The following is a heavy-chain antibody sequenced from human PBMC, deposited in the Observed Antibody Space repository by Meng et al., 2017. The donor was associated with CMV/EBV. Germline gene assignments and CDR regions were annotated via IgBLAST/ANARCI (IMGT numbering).Heavy chain of an antibody. J-gene: IGHJ4*02. Sequence: QVELVQPGAEVKSPGASVKVSCKISDYRFSDDYMHWVRQAPGQGLEWMGWIYPNSGGTHYAQKFQDRVTMTRDTSISTVYMELSRLTSDDTAVYYCVRDHNWGPDYWGQGTLVTVSS. CDR3: VRDHNWGPDY. D-gene: IGHD1-1*01. CDR2: IYPNSGGT. CDR1: DYRFSDDY. V-gene: IGHV1-2*02.